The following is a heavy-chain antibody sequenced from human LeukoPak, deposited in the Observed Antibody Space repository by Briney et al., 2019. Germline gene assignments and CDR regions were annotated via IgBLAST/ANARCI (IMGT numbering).Heavy chain of an antibody. CDR2: ISGSGGST. Sequence: GGSLRLSCAASGSTFSSYAMSWVRQAPGKGLEWVSAISGSGGSTYYADSVKGRFTISRDNSKNTLYLQMNSLRAEDTAVYYCAKGSGDCSSTSCRRYYFDYWGQGTLVTVSS. D-gene: IGHD2-2*01. CDR1: GSTFSSYA. V-gene: IGHV3-23*01. J-gene: IGHJ4*02. CDR3: AKGSGDCSSTSCRRYYFDY.